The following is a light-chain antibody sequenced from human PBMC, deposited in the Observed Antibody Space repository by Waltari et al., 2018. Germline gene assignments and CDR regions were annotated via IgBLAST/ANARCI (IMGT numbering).Light chain of an antibody. CDR2: RNN. CDR3: AAWDDSLNGVV. CDR1: SSNIGRNT. J-gene: IGLJ2*01. V-gene: IGLV1-44*01. Sequence: QSVLTRPPSASGTPGQRVTISCSGSSSNIGRNTVNWYQQLPGTAPKLLIYRNNQRPSGVPDRFSGSKSGTSASLAISGLQSEDEADYYCAAWDDSLNGVVFGGGTKLTVL.